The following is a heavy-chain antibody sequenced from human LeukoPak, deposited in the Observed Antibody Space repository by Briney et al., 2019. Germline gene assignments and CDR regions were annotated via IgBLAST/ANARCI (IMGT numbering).Heavy chain of an antibody. D-gene: IGHD2-2*01. CDR1: GFTFSSYS. CDR3: ARGGVVPAAYFDY. CDR2: ISSSSSTI. Sequence: PGGSLRLSCAASGFTFSSYSMNWVRQAPGKGLEWVSYISSSSSTIYYADSVKGRFTIFRDNAKNSLYLQMNSLRAEDTAVYYCARGGVVPAAYFDYWGQGTLVTVSS. J-gene: IGHJ4*02. V-gene: IGHV3-48*04.